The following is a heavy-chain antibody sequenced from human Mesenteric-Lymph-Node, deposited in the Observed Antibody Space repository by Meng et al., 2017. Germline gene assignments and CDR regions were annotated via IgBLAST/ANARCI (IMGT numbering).Heavy chain of an antibody. J-gene: IGHJ4*02. V-gene: IGHV3-23*01. CDR3: AKEETATSAWYGRWDY. D-gene: IGHD6-13*01. CDR1: GFTFSSYD. CDR2: VRASGSET. Sequence: GESLKISCAASGFTFSSYDMSWVRQGPRKGLEWVSGVRASGSETFYRDSVQGRFTISRDNSKNTLYLQMSSLGADDTAVYYCAKEETATSAWYGRWDYWGQGTLVTVSS.